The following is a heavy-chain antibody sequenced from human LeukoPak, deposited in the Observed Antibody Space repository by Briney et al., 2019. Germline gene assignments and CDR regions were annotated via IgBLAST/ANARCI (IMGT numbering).Heavy chain of an antibody. Sequence: PGGSLRLSCAASGFTFSSYGMHWVRQAPGKGLEWVAVISYDGSNKYYADSVKGRFTISRDNSKNTLYLQMNSLRAEDTAVYYGAKDPRYFDWPQEPLDYWGQGTLVTVSS. CDR1: GFTFSSYG. D-gene: IGHD3-9*01. J-gene: IGHJ4*02. CDR3: AKDPRYFDWPQEPLDY. V-gene: IGHV3-30*18. CDR2: ISYDGSNK.